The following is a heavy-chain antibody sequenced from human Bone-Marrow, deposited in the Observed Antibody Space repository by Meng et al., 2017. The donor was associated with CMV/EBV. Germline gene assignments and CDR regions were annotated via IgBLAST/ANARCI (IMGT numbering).Heavy chain of an antibody. CDR2: ISAYNGNT. CDR3: ARDSTIFGVVDH. J-gene: IGHJ5*02. V-gene: IGHV1-18*01. CDR1: GYTFTSYG. Sequence: ASVKVSCKASGYTFTSYGISWLRQAPGQGPEWMGWISAYNGNTNYAQKLQGRVTMTTDTSTSTAYMELRSLRSDDTAVYYCARDSTIFGVVDHWGQGTLVTVSS. D-gene: IGHD3-3*01.